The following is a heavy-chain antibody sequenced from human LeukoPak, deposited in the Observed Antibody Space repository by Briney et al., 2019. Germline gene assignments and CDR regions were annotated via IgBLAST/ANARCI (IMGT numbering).Heavy chain of an antibody. V-gene: IGHV3-48*01. CDR2: ISSSSSTI. CDR3: ARVGCSSTSCYSDLDY. D-gene: IGHD2-2*02. CDR1: GFTFSSYS. J-gene: IGHJ4*02. Sequence: GGSLRLSCAASGFTFSSYSMNWVRQAPGKGLDWVSYISSSSSTIYYADSVKGRFTISRDNAKNSLYLQMNSLRAEDTAVYYCARVGCSSTSCYSDLDYWGQGTLVTVSS.